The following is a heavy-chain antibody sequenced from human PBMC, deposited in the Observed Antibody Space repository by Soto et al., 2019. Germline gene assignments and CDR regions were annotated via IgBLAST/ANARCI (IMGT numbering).Heavy chain of an antibody. CDR1: GHTFTGYY. CDR3: ARAVAVGWGWFDP. J-gene: IGHJ5*02. Sequence: ASVKVSCKASGHTFTGYYMHWVRQAPGQGLEWMGWINPNSGGTNYAQKFQGRVTMTRDTSISTAYTELSRLRSDDTAVYYCARAVAVGWGWFDPWGQGTLVTVSS. D-gene: IGHD6-19*01. V-gene: IGHV1-2*02. CDR2: INPNSGGT.